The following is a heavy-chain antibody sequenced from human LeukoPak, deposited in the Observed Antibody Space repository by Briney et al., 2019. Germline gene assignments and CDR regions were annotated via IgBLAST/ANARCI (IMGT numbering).Heavy chain of an antibody. J-gene: IGHJ4*02. CDR1: GGSFSGYY. D-gene: IGHD6-13*01. CDR2: IYTSGST. Sequence: SETLSLTCAVYGGSFSGYYWSWIRQPPGKGLEWIGRIYTSGSTNYNPSLKSRVTISVDTSKNQFSLKLSSVTAADTAVYYCARARLGSSWKPFDYWGQGTLVTVSS. V-gene: IGHV4-59*10. CDR3: ARARLGSSWKPFDY.